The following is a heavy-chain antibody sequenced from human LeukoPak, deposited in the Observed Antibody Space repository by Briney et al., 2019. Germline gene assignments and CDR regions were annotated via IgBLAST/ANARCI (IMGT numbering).Heavy chain of an antibody. CDR2: IKQDGSAK. J-gene: IGHJ5*02. Sequence: PGGSLRPSCAVSGFTFTTYWMSWVRQAPGKGLEWVANIKQDGSAKYYVDSVKGRFTISRDNGKSSLYLQMNSLRAEDTAVYYCGRAMESWGQGTLVTVSS. D-gene: IGHD3-3*01. V-gene: IGHV3-7*01. CDR1: GFTFTTYW. CDR3: GRAMES.